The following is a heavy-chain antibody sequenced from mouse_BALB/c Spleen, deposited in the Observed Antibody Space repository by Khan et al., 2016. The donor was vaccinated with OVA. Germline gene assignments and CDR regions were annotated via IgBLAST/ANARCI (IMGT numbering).Heavy chain of an antibody. Sequence: QIQLVQSGPELKKPGETVQISCKASGFTFTNYGMNWVRQAPGKGLKWMGWINTYTGEPTFTDDFKGRFAFSLETSASTAYLQINSLKNEDTATYFGARVGNKGTMAFWGQGTSVPVSS. CDR3: ARVGNKGTMAF. CDR2: INTYTGEP. V-gene: IGHV9-3-1*01. CDR1: GFTFTNYG. J-gene: IGHJ4*01.